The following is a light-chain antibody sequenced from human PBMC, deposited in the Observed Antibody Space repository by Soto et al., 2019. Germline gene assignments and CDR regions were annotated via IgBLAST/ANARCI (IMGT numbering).Light chain of an antibody. CDR3: QQSYITLYS. J-gene: IGKJ2*03. CDR1: QSISTN. Sequence: DIQMTQSPSSLSASVGDRVTITCRASQSISTNLSWYQKKPGKAPKLLISGASSLQSGVPSRFSGSGSGTDVSLTISSLQPEDFAIYFCQQSYITLYSFGQGTNLEIK. CDR2: GAS. V-gene: IGKV1-39*01.